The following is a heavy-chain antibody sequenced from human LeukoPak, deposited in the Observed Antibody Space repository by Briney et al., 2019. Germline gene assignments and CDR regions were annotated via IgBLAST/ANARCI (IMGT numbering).Heavy chain of an antibody. J-gene: IGHJ4*02. Sequence: GALRLSCAASGFTFSSYAMSWVCQAPGKGLEWVSAISGSGGSTYYADSVKGRFTISRDNSKNTLYLQMNSLRAEDTAVYYCAKDPEAYYYDSSGFPLGYWGQGTLVTVSS. D-gene: IGHD3-22*01. CDR1: GFTFSSYA. V-gene: IGHV3-23*01. CDR3: AKDPEAYYYDSSGFPLGY. CDR2: ISGSGGST.